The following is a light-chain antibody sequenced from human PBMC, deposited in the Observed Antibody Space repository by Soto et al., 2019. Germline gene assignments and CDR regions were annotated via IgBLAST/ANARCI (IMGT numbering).Light chain of an antibody. CDR2: AAS. CDR1: QGISSY. Sequence: AIRMTQSPSSLSASTGDRVTITCRASQGISSYLAWYQQKPGKAPKLLIYAASTLQSGVPSRFSGSGSGPDFTLTISCLQSEDFATYYCQQYYSNPLTSGGGPKVEIK. J-gene: IGKJ4*01. V-gene: IGKV1-8*01. CDR3: QQYYSNPLT.